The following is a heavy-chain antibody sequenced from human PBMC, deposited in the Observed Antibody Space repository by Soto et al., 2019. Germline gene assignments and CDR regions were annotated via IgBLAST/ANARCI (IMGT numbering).Heavy chain of an antibody. J-gene: IGHJ4*02. CDR3: ARDRSEGADY. CDR2: INQAGGEK. D-gene: IGHD1-26*01. CDR1: GFIFSSYW. Sequence: EVQLVESGGGLVQPGGSLRLSCAASGFIFSSYWMSWVRQAPGKGLEWVANINQAGGEKYYVDSVRGRFTISRDNAKNSLYPQMNSLRAEDTAVYYCARDRSEGADYWGQGTLVTVSS. V-gene: IGHV3-7*05.